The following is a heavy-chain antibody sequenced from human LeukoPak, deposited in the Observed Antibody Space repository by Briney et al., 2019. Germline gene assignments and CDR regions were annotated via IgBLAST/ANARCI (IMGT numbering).Heavy chain of an antibody. CDR1: GFTFSSYS. Sequence: GGSLRLSCAASGFTFSSYSMNWVRQAPGKGLEWVSSISSGSSYIFYADSVKGRFTISRDNAKNSLFLQMNSLRADDTAVYYCARSKQSAFDYWGQGTLVTVSS. J-gene: IGHJ4*02. V-gene: IGHV3-21*04. CDR3: ARSKQSAFDY. D-gene: IGHD6-19*01. CDR2: ISSGSSYI.